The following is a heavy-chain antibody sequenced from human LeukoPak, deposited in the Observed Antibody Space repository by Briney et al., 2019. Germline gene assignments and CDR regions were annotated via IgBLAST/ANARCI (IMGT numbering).Heavy chain of an antibody. CDR1: GFTFSSYW. Sequence: GGSLRVSCAASGFTFSSYWMSWVRQAPGKGLEWVANIKQDGSGKYYVDFVKGRFSISRDNAKKSLYLQMNSLRAEDTAVYYCARDARDYDILTGYMDVWGKGTTVTVSS. J-gene: IGHJ6*03. CDR3: ARDARDYDILTGYMDV. V-gene: IGHV3-7*01. CDR2: IKQDGSGK. D-gene: IGHD3-9*01.